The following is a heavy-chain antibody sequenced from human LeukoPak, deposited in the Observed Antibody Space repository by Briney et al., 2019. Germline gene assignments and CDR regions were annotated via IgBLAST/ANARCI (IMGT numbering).Heavy chain of an antibody. CDR2: ISSSGTYI. Sequence: GGSLRLSCAASGFTFSRFSMNWVRQAPGKGLEWVSSISSSGTYIYYADSVKGRFTISRDNAKNSLHLQMNSLRAEDTAVYYCARGGGILTPQSHWGQGTLVTVSS. CDR3: ARGGGILTPQSH. J-gene: IGHJ4*02. D-gene: IGHD2/OR15-2a*01. V-gene: IGHV3-21*01. CDR1: GFTFSRFS.